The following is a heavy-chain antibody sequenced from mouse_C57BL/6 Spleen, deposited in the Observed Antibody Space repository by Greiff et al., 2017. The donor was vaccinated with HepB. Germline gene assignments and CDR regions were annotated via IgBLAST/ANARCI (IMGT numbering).Heavy chain of an antibody. CDR2: INPNNGGT. V-gene: IGHV1-26*01. D-gene: IGHD1-1*01. J-gene: IGHJ2*01. Sequence: EVQLQQSGPELVKPGASVKISCKASGYTFTDYYMNWVKQSHGKSLEWIGDINPNNGGTSYNQKFKGKATLTVDKSSSTAYMELRSLTSEDSAVYYCARVTTVVESDYWGQGTTLTVSS. CDR3: ARVTTVVESDY. CDR1: GYTFTDYY.